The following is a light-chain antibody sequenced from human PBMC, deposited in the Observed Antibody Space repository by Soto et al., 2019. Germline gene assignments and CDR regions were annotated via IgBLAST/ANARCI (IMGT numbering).Light chain of an antibody. CDR2: EVT. CDR1: SSDVGGYNY. V-gene: IGLV2-8*01. CDR3: SSYAGSNNVV. Sequence: QSALTQPPSASGSPGQSVTISCTGTSSDVGGYNYVSWYQQHPGKAPKLMIYEVTKRPSGVPDRFSGSKSGYTAYLTVSGLQAEDEADYFCSSYAGSNNVVFGGGTKLTVL. J-gene: IGLJ2*01.